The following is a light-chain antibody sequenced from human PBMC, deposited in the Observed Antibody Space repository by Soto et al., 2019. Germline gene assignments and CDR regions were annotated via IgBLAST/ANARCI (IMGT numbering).Light chain of an antibody. V-gene: IGLV2-23*03. Sequence: QSVLTQPASVYGSPGQSITISCTGTSSDVGSYNLVSWYQQHPGKAPKLMIYEGSKRPSGVSNRFSGSKSGNTASLTISGLQAEDEADYYCCSYAGSSTFVVFGGGTKLTDL. J-gene: IGLJ2*01. CDR3: CSYAGSSTFVV. CDR1: SSDVGSYNL. CDR2: EGS.